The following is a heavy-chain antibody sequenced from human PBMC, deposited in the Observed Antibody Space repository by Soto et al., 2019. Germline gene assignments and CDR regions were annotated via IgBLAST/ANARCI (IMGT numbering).Heavy chain of an antibody. J-gene: IGHJ4*02. D-gene: IGHD3-16*02. CDR2: MNPNSGTA. V-gene: IGHV1-8*01. CDR1: GYTFIGYD. Sequence: QVQLVQSGAEVREPGTSVKVSCKASGYTFIGYDINWVRQATGQGLEWMGWMNPNSGTAGYGQKFQGRVTMTRNTSISTAYMELSRLRSEDTAVYYCVRVSRAITFGGVLDYRFDYWGQGTLVTVSS. CDR3: VRVSRAITFGGVLDYRFDY.